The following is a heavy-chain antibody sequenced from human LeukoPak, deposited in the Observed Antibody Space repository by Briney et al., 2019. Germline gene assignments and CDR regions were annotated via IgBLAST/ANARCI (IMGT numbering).Heavy chain of an antibody. J-gene: IGHJ4*02. CDR2: INAGNGNT. CDR1: GGTFSSYA. V-gene: IGHV1-3*01. CDR3: ARGLYSGSYYGY. Sequence: GASVKVSCKASGGTFSSYAMHWVRQAPGQRLEWMGWINAGNGNTKYSQKFQGRVTITRDTSASTAYMELSSLRSEDTAVYYCARGLYSGSYYGYWGQGTLVTVSS. D-gene: IGHD1-26*01.